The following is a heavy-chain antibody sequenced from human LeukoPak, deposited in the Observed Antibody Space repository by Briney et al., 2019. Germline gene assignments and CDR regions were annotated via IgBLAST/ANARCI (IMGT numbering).Heavy chain of an antibody. D-gene: IGHD3-10*01. V-gene: IGHV4-59*12. CDR2: IYSSGST. CDR3: ERVYDSGSQAYFYYMDV. CDR1: GGSIRGYY. Sequence: SETLSLTCNVSGGSIRGYYWSWIRQPPGKGLEWIGYIYSSGSTNYNPSLKSRVTMSVDTSKNQFSLKVNSVTAADTAVYYCERVYDSGSQAYFYYMDVWGKGTTVTISS. J-gene: IGHJ6*03.